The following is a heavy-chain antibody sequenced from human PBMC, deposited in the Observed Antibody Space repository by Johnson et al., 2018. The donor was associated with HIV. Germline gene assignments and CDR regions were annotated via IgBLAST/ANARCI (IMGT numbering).Heavy chain of an antibody. CDR2: ISYDGSNK. Sequence: VQLVESGGGVVQPGRSLRLSCAASGFMFSNYGMHWVRQAPGKGLEWVAVISYDGSNKDYTDSVKGRFTISRENARNSFYLQMNSLRAGDTAVYYCARGSGSYDLVKGAFDFWGQGTIVTVSS. CDR3: ARGSGSYDLVKGAFDF. D-gene: IGHD1-26*01. V-gene: IGHV3-30*03. J-gene: IGHJ3*01. CDR1: GFMFSNYG.